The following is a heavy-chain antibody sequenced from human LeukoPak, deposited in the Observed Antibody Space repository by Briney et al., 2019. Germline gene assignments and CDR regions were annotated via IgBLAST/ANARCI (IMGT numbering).Heavy chain of an antibody. CDR2: VYYSGIT. D-gene: IGHD2-2*01. J-gene: IGHJ4*02. CDR3: ARVLRVAAMPHYFDY. Sequence: SETLSLTCTVPGGSTSSPRYYWGWIRQPPGTGLEWIGSVYYSGITYYNPSLNSRVTISVDTSKDQFSLKLNSVTAADTAVYYCARVLRVAAMPHYFDYWGQGTLVTVSS. CDR1: GGSTSSPRYY. V-gene: IGHV4-39*07.